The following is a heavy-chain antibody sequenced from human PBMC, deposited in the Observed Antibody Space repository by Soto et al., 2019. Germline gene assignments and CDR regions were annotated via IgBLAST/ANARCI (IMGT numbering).Heavy chain of an antibody. CDR1: GFTFSDYG. J-gene: IGHJ4*02. CDR3: ARSTYCNGGSCYPQY. Sequence: GGSLRLSCEGPGFTFSDYGFHWVRQAPGKGLEWVTMISYDGSDRYYRDSVQGRFTISRDDSKNTVFLQMNSLRTEDTAMYYCARSTYCNGGSCYPQYWGPGTLVTVSS. D-gene: IGHD2-15*01. V-gene: IGHV3-30*03. CDR2: ISYDGSDR.